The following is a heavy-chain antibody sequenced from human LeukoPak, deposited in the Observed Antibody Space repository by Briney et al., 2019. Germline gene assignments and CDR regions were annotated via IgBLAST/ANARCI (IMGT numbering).Heavy chain of an antibody. CDR1: GGSFSGYY. CDR2: INHSGST. Sequence: PSETLSLTCAVYGGSFSGYYWSWIRQPPGKGLEWIGEINHSGSTNYNPSLKSRVTISVDTSKNQFSLKLSSVTAADTAVYYCARERPLVRGVTSQSNPWGQGTLVTVSS. J-gene: IGHJ5*02. CDR3: ARERPLVRGVTSQSNP. V-gene: IGHV4-34*01. D-gene: IGHD3-10*01.